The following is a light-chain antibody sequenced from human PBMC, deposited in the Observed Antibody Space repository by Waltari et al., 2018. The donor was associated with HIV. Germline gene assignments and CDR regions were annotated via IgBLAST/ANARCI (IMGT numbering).Light chain of an antibody. CDR3: YSTDSSGNHRV. CDR2: EDS. V-gene: IGLV3-10*01. CDR1: ALPKKY. Sequence: SYELTQPPSVSVSPGPTARITCSGDALPKKYAYWSQQKSGQAPVLVIYEDSKRPSGIPERLSGSSSGTRATLTISGAQVEDEADYYCYSTDSSGNHRVFGGGTKLTVL. J-gene: IGLJ3*02.